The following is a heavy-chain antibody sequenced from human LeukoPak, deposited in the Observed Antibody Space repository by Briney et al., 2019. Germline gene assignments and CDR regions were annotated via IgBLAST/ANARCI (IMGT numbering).Heavy chain of an antibody. V-gene: IGHV4-59*01. Sequence: SETLSLTCTVSGGSFSTYYWNWIRQPPGKGLEWIGYNNYIGSTKYSPSLKGRVTITLDTSKNQFSLKLNSVSAADTAVYYCARGWDSSSSRYYYYYYMDVWGKGTTVTVSS. CDR2: NNYIGST. J-gene: IGHJ6*03. CDR1: GGSFSTYY. CDR3: ARGWDSSSSRYYYYYYMDV. D-gene: IGHD6-6*01.